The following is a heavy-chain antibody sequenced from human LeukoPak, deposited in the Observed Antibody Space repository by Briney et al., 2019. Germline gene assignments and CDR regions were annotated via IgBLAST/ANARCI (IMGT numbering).Heavy chain of an antibody. V-gene: IGHV3-30*18. J-gene: IGHJ4*02. D-gene: IGHD6-13*01. Sequence: GGSLRLSCAASGFTFSSYGMQWVRQAPGKGLEWVATISYDGSNKYYADSVKGRLTISRDNSKNTLYLQMNSLRAEDTAVYYCAKERLRWQSPTDYWGQGTLVTVSS. CDR3: AKERLRWQSPTDY. CDR2: ISYDGSNK. CDR1: GFTFSSYG.